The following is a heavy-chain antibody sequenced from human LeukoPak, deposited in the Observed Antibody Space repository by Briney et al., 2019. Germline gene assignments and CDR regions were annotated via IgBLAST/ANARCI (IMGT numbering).Heavy chain of an antibody. CDR2: ISGSGGDT. CDR1: GFTFSNFL. D-gene: IGHD5/OR15-5a*01. V-gene: IGHV3-23*01. Sequence: GGSLRLSCAASGFTFSNFLMTWVRQAPGKGPEWVSAISGSGGDTYYADSVKGRFTISRDNSKNTLYLQMNSLRVEDTAIYYCAKDWKPDGLYDLDHWGQGTLVIVSS. CDR3: AKDWKPDGLYDLDH. J-gene: IGHJ1*01.